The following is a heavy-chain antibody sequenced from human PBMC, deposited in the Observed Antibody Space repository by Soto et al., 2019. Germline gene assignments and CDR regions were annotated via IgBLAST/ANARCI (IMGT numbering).Heavy chain of an antibody. CDR1: GFTFSRSA. Sequence: GESLRHFCGASGFTFSRSAMSCVRQAPGKGLEWVSAISGSGGSTYYADSVKGRFTISRDNSKNTLYLQMNSLRAEDTAVYYCAKASQWLLPWLDPWGQGTLVTVSS. J-gene: IGHJ5*02. D-gene: IGHD6-19*01. CDR3: AKASQWLLPWLDP. CDR2: ISGSGGST. V-gene: IGHV3-23*01.